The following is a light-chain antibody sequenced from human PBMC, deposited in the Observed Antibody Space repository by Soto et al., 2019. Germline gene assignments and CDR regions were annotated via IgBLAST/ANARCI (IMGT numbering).Light chain of an antibody. J-gene: IGKJ4*02. Sequence: DIQMTQSPSSLSASVGDTVTITCRASQGISTYLAWYQQKPGKVPKLLIYAASTLQSGVPSRFSGSGSGTDVTLTISSLQPEDVATYYCQKDNSAPLTVGGGTKGEIK. CDR1: QGISTY. V-gene: IGKV1-27*01. CDR3: QKDNSAPLT. CDR2: AAS.